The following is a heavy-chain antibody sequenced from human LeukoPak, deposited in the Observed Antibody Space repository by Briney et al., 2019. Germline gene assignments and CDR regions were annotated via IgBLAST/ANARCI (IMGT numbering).Heavy chain of an antibody. CDR1: GFTFSSYA. V-gene: IGHV3-23*01. D-gene: IGHD1-26*01. J-gene: IGHJ4*02. Sequence: GGSLRLSCAASGFTFSSYAMSWVRQAPGKGLEWVSAISGSGGSTYYADSVKGRFTISRDNSKNTLYLQMNSLSAEDTAVCYCAKNSGSYSALDYWGQGTLVTVSS. CDR3: AKNSGSYSALDY. CDR2: ISGSGGST.